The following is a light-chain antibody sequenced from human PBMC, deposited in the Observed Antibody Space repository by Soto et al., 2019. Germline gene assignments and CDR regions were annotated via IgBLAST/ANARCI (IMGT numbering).Light chain of an antibody. V-gene: IGLV2-8*01. CDR3: SSYAGSNNFV. J-gene: IGLJ1*01. CDR2: EVT. Sequence: QSVLTQPASVSGSPGQSITISCTGTSGDVDSHYVAWYQQHPNKAPKVLIYEVTKRPSGVPDRFSGSKFGNTASLTVSGLQAEDEADYYCSSYAGSNNFVFGTGTKLTVL. CDR1: SGDVDSHY.